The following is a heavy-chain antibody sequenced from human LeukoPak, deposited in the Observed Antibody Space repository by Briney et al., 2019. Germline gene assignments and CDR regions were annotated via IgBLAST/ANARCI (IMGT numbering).Heavy chain of an antibody. CDR3: ARVWGASRDEGYFDY. D-gene: IGHD5-24*01. CDR2: ISYDGSNK. V-gene: IGHV3-30*03. J-gene: IGHJ4*02. Sequence: PGGSLRLSCAASGFTFSSYSMNWVRQAPGKGLEWVAVISYDGSNKYYADSVKGRFTISRDNSKNTLYLQMNSLRAEDTAVYYCARVWGASRDEGYFDYWGQGTLVTVSS. CDR1: GFTFSSYS.